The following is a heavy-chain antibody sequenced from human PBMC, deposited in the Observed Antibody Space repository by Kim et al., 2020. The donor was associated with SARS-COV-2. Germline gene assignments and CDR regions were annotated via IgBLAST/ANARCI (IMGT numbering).Heavy chain of an antibody. V-gene: IGHV7-4-1*02. CDR3: ARDNKELRYFDWLPHPDAFDI. D-gene: IGHD3-9*01. Sequence: ASVKVSCKASGYTFTSYAMNWVRQAPGQGLEWMGWINTNTGNPTYAQGFTGRFVFSLDTSVSTAYLQISSLKAEDTAVYYCARDNKELRYFDWLPHPDAFDIWGQGTMVTVSS. CDR2: INTNTGNP. J-gene: IGHJ3*02. CDR1: GYTFTSYA.